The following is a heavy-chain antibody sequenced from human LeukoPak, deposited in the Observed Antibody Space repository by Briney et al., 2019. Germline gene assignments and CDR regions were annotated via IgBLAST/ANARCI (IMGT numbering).Heavy chain of an antibody. V-gene: IGHV4-34*01. CDR3: AGITFGGVIVHD. J-gene: IGHJ4*02. CDR1: GESFSGYY. Sequence: SETLSLTCAVYGESFSGYYWSWIRQPPGKGLEWIGEINHSGSTNYNPSLKSRVTISVDTSKNQFSLKLSSVTAADTAVYYCAGITFGGVIVHDWGQGTLVTVSS. D-gene: IGHD3-16*02. CDR2: INHSGST.